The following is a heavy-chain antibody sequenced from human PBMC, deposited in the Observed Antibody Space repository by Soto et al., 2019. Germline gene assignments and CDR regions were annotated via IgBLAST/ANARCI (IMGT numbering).Heavy chain of an antibody. V-gene: IGHV1-2*04. CDR3: ARDFRVRYGGNSDYYYYGMDV. CDR2: INPNSGGT. Sequence: QVQLVQSGAEVKKPGASVKVSCKASGYTFTGYYMHWVRQAPGQGLEWMGWINPNSGGTNYAQKFQGWVTMTRDTSISPAYMELSRLRSDDTAVYYCARDFRVRYGGNSDYYYYGMDVWGQGTTVTVSS. D-gene: IGHD2-21*02. CDR1: GYTFTGYY. J-gene: IGHJ6*02.